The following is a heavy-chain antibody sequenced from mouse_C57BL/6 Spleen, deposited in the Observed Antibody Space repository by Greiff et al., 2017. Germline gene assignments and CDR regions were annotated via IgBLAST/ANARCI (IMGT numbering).Heavy chain of an antibody. CDR2: IDPEDGET. D-gene: IGHD1-1*02. CDR1: GFNIKDYY. CDR3: ARDAFGGFPFAY. J-gene: IGHJ3*01. Sequence: VQLKESGAELVKPGASVKLSCTASGFNIKDYYMHWVKQRTEQGLEWIGRIDPEDGETKYAPKFKGKATITADTSSNTAYLQLSSLKSEDTAVYYCARDAFGGFPFAYWGQGTLVTVSA. V-gene: IGHV14-2*01.